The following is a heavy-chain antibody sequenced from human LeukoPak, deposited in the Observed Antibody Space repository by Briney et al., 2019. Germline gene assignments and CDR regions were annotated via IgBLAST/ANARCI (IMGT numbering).Heavy chain of an antibody. J-gene: IGHJ6*03. CDR3: AREGYCSGGSCYSDYYYYMDV. CDR2: IIPIFGTA. Sequence: ASVKVSCKASGYIFINYGISWVRQAPGQGLEWMGRIIPIFGTASYAQKFQGRVTITADKSTSTAYMELSSLRSEDTAVYYCAREGYCSGGSCYSDYYYYMDVWGKGTTVTVSS. D-gene: IGHD2-15*01. V-gene: IGHV1-69*06. CDR1: GYIFINYG.